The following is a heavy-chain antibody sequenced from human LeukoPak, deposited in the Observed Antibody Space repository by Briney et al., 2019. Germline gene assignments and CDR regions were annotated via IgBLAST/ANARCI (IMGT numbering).Heavy chain of an antibody. Sequence: NPGGSLRLSCAASGYTFSSYSMNWVRQAPGKGLEWVSSISGSSYYIYYAVSVKGRFTISRDNAKNSLYLQMNSLRAEDTAVYYCAREMEGGIAAPHVGYWGQGTLVTVSS. J-gene: IGHJ4*02. D-gene: IGHD6-13*01. CDR1: GYTFSSYS. V-gene: IGHV3-21*01. CDR3: AREMEGGIAAPHVGY. CDR2: ISGSSYYI.